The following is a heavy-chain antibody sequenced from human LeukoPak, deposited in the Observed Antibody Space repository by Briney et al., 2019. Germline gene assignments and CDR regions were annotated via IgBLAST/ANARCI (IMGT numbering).Heavy chain of an antibody. CDR1: GFPSDDYA. CDR2: ISGDGGST. D-gene: IGHD6-19*01. V-gene: IGHV3-43D*03. J-gene: IGHJ4*02. Sequence: GVLPLSCAASGFPSDDYAMHWARQAPGKGLEGVSLISGDGGSTYYADSVEGRFNISRDNSKHSLYLQMNSLRAEDTALYHCAKDQDSSGWYGYFDYWGQGTLVTVSS. CDR3: AKDQDSSGWYGYFDY.